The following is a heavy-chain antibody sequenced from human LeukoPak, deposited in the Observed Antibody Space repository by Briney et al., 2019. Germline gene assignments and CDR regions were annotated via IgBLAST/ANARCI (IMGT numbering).Heavy chain of an antibody. J-gene: IGHJ3*02. Sequence: PGGSLRLSCAASGFTFSSCSMDWVRQAPGKGLEWVSYISSSSSTIYYADSVKGRFTISRDNAKNSLYLQMNSLRAEDTAVYYCARGFDDAFDIWGQGTMVTVSS. CDR1: GFTFSSCS. CDR3: ARGFDDAFDI. D-gene: IGHD3-9*01. V-gene: IGHV3-48*01. CDR2: ISSSSSTI.